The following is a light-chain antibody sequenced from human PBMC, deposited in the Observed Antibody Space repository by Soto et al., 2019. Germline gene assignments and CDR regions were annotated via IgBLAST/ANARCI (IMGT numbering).Light chain of an antibody. CDR1: SSDIGGYNY. V-gene: IGLV2-14*01. Sequence: QSALTQPASVSGSPGQSITISCTGTSSDIGGYNYVSWYQHQPGKAPKLMIYEVSNRPSGVSNRFSGSKSGNTASLTISGLQAEDEADYHCSSYTSRTTFVIFGGGTKLTVL. J-gene: IGLJ2*01. CDR2: EVS. CDR3: SSYTSRTTFVI.